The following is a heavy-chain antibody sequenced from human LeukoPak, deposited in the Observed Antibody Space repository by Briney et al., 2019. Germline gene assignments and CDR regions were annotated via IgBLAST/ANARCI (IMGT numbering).Heavy chain of an antibody. V-gene: IGHV3-21*01. CDR2: ISSSSSYI. J-gene: IGHJ6*03. Sequence: GGSLRLSCAASGLTFSSYSMNWVRQAPGKGLEWVSSISSSSSYIYYADSVKGRFTISRDNAKNSLYLQMNSLRAEDTAVYYCARPPDNYYYYYMDVWGKGTTVTVSS. CDR3: ARPPDNYYYYYMDV. CDR1: GLTFSSYS.